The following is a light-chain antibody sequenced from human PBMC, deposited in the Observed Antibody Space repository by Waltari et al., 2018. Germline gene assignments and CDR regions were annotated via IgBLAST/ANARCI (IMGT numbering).Light chain of an antibody. Sequence: DILMTQSPSTLSASVGDRVTITCRASQSIITWLAWYQQRPGKAPKVLIYKASSLESGVPSRFSGSGSGTEFSLTISSPQPDDSATYYCQQYKSFPWTFGQGTKVEIK. J-gene: IGKJ1*01. CDR3: QQYKSFPWT. CDR1: QSIITW. V-gene: IGKV1-5*03. CDR2: KAS.